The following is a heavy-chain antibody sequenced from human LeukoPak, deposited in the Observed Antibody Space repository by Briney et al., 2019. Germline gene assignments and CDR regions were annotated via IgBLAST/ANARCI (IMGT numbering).Heavy chain of an antibody. CDR3: ARGHWYWNY. CDR1: GFTFSSYG. V-gene: IGHV3-33*01. CDR2: IWYDGSNK. Sequence: PGRSLRLSCAASGFTFSSYGMHWVRQAPGKGLEWVAVIWYDGSNKYYGDSVKGRFTISRDNSKNTLYLQMNSLRAEDTAVYYCARGHWYWNYWGQGTLVTVSS. D-gene: IGHD2-8*02. J-gene: IGHJ4*02.